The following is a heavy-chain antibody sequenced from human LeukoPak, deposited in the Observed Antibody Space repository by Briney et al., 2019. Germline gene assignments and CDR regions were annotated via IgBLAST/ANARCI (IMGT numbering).Heavy chain of an antibody. CDR3: AGSMHSGSYSLDAFDI. D-gene: IGHD1-26*01. CDR1: GYTSTSYD. J-gene: IGHJ3*02. Sequence: ASVKVSCKASGYTSTSYDINWVRQATGQGLEWMGWMNPNSGNTGYAQKFQGRVTMTRNTSISTAYMELSSLRSEDTAVYYCAGSMHSGSYSLDAFDIWGQGTMVTVSS. V-gene: IGHV1-8*01. CDR2: MNPNSGNT.